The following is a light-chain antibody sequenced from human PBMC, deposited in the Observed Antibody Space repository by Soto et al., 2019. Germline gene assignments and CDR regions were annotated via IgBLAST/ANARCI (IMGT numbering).Light chain of an antibody. CDR2: AAS. V-gene: IGKV1-6*01. Sequence: AIQMTQSPSSLSASVGDGVTITCRASQGIRNDLGWYQQKPGKAPKLLIYAASSLQSGVPSRFSGSGSGTDFALTISSLQPEDFATYYCLQDYNYPRTFGQGTKVDIK. J-gene: IGKJ1*01. CDR1: QGIRND. CDR3: LQDYNYPRT.